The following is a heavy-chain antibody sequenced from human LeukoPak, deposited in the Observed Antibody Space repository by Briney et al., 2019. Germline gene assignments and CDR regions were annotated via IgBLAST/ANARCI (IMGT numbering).Heavy chain of an antibody. D-gene: IGHD6-13*01. V-gene: IGHV3-48*02. CDR1: GFTFISYT. CDR3: ARESAAGGAGLGYFDY. CDR2: ISSSSSTI. Sequence: PGGSLRLSCAASGFTFISYTMNWVRQAPGKGLEWVSSISSSSSTIYYADSVKGRFSISRDNAKNSLYLQMNSLRDEDTAVYYSARESAAGGAGLGYFDYWGQGTLVTVSS. J-gene: IGHJ4*02.